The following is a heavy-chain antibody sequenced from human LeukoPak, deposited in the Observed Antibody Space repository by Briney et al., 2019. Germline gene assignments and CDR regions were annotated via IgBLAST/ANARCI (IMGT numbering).Heavy chain of an antibody. J-gene: IGHJ4*02. CDR1: GGSISSYY. D-gene: IGHD3-16*02. V-gene: IGHV4-59*08. CDR2: IYYSGST. CDR3: ARQRMGELSDY. Sequence: SETLSLTCTVSGGSISSYYWSWIRQPPGKGLGWIGYIYYSGSTNYNPSLKSRVTISVDTSKNQFSLKLSSVTAADTAVYYCARQRMGELSDYWGQGTLVTVSS.